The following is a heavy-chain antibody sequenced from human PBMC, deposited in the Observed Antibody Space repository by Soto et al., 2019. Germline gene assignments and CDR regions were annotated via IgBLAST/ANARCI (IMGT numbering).Heavy chain of an antibody. CDR3: AAVTRYYMDV. CDR1: GFSLSGYG. D-gene: IGHD6-19*01. Sequence: LRLSCAAYGFSLSGYGLVWVRQAPGKGLECVSGISIDGDSTSYANSVKGRFAISRDNSKNALYLQMSSLRPEDMAVYYCAAVTRYYMDVWGKGTTVTVSS. CDR2: ISIDGDST. V-gene: IGHV3-64*01. J-gene: IGHJ6*03.